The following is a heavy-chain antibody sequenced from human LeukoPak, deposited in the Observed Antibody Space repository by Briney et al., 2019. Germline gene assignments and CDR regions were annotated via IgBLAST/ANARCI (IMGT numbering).Heavy chain of an antibody. D-gene: IGHD6-19*01. Sequence: SVKVSCKASGGTFSSYAISWVRQAPGQGLEWMGGIIPIFGTANYAQKFQGRVTITADESTSTAYMELSSLRSEDTAVYYCARAAVAGMNWFDPWGQGTLVTVSS. J-gene: IGHJ5*02. CDR3: ARAAVAGMNWFDP. CDR1: GGTFSSYA. V-gene: IGHV1-69*13. CDR2: IIPIFGTA.